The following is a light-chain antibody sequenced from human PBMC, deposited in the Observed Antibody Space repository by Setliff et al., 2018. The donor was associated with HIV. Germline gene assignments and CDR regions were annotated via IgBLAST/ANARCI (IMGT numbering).Light chain of an antibody. Sequence: SYELTQPPSVSVSPGQTASITCSGDKLGDKYACWYQQKPGQSPVLVIYQDSKRPSGIPERFSGSNSGNTATPTISGTQAMDEADYYCQAWDSSTYVFGTGTKGTV. J-gene: IGLJ1*01. V-gene: IGLV3-1*01. CDR1: KLGDKY. CDR3: QAWDSSTYV. CDR2: QDS.